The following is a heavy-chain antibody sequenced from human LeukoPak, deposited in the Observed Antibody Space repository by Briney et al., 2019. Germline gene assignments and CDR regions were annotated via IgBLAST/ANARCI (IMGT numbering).Heavy chain of an antibody. V-gene: IGHV3-23*01. D-gene: IGHD3-22*01. CDR1: GFTFSNYD. CDR2: ISGRGGST. Sequence: GGSLRLSCAAPGFTFSNYDMSWVRQAPGKGLEWVSTISGRGGSTYYTDSVKGRFIISRDNSKNTLYLQMNSLRAEDTAVYYCARPITMIVVGPHDVFDIWGQGTMVTVSS. J-gene: IGHJ3*02. CDR3: ARPITMIVVGPHDVFDI.